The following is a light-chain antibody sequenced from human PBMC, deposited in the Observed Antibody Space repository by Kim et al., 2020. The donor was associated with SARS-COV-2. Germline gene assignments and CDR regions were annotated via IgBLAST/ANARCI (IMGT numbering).Light chain of an antibody. CDR1: GRVIGCYTR. CDR3: SSYTSSITYV. CDR2: EVN. J-gene: IGLJ1*01. Sequence: GQSDTFSSTGTGRVIGCYTRVSWYQQHPGTAPSLIIYEVNDRPSGVPDRFSGAKSGNTASLTISGLQAEDEADYYCSSYTSSITYVFGTGTKVTVL. V-gene: IGLV2-18*02.